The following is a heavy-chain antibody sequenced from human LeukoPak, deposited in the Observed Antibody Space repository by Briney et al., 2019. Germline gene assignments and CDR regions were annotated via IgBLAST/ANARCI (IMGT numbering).Heavy chain of an antibody. V-gene: IGHV1-46*01. D-gene: IGHD3-22*01. Sequence: ASVKVSCKAFGYTFTSNYMHWVRQAPGQGPEWMGVISPSGGSTTYAQKLQGRVTMTTDTSTTTAYMELRSLRSDDTAVYYCARQPPDTASFDYWGQGTLVTVPS. J-gene: IGHJ4*02. CDR3: ARQPPDTASFDY. CDR2: ISPSGGST. CDR1: GYTFTSNY.